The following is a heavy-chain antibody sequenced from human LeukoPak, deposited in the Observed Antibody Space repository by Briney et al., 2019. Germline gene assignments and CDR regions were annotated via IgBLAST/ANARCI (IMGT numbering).Heavy chain of an antibody. D-gene: IGHD3-10*01. CDR3: ARETIWFGELSADY. V-gene: IGHV1-18*01. Sequence: APVKVSCKASGYTFTSYGISWVRQAPGQGFERMGWISAYNGNTNYAQKLQGRVTMTTNTSTSTAYMELRSLRSDDTAVYYCARETIWFGELSADYWGQGTLVTVSS. CDR2: ISAYNGNT. CDR1: GYTFTSYG. J-gene: IGHJ4*02.